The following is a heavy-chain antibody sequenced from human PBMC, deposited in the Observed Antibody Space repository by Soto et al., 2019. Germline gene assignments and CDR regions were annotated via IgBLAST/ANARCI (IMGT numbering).Heavy chain of an antibody. D-gene: IGHD3-10*01. V-gene: IGHV3-33*01. J-gene: IGHJ6*02. CDR1: EFTFSNYG. Sequence: QVQLVESGGGVVQPGRSLRLSCAASEFTFSNYGMHWVRQAPGKGLEWVAVILNDGSNRYHADSVKDRFTISRDNSKNTLYLQVNSLRAEDTAVYYCARDDEYSGNGMDVWGQGTTVTVS. CDR3: ARDDEYSGNGMDV. CDR2: ILNDGSNR.